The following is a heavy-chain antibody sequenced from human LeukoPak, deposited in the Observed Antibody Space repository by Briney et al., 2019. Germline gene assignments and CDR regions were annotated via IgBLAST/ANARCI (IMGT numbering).Heavy chain of an antibody. D-gene: IGHD3-9*01. J-gene: IGHJ4*02. CDR1: GFTFSNYW. CDR3: GRARLYYDILTGYDY. V-gene: IGHV3-74*01. Sequence: GGSLRLSCAASGFTFSNYWMHWVRQAPGKGLVWVSRINSDGSSTGYADSVKGRFTISRDNAKNTVYLQMNSLRAEDTAVYYCGRARLYYDILTGYDYWGQGTLVTVSP. CDR2: INSDGSST.